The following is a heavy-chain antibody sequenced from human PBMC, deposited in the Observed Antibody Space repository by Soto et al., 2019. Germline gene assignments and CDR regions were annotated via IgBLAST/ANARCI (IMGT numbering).Heavy chain of an antibody. CDR2: ISGKNGNT. CDR1: GYTFISHG. CDR3: ARVSSSIVVVPDYGMDV. D-gene: IGHD2-15*01. V-gene: IGHV1-18*04. Sequence: QVQLVQSGVEVKKPGASVKVSCKASGYTFISHGISWVRQAPGHGLEWMGWISGKNGNTNYAQKLQGRVTLTTDTSTSTAYMELRSLRSDDTAVYYCARVSSSIVVVPDYGMDVWGQWTTVTVSS. J-gene: IGHJ6*02.